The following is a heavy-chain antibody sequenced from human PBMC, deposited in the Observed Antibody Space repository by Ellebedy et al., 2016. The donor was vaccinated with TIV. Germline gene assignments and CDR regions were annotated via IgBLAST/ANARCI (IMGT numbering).Heavy chain of an antibody. CDR1: GFTVSASY. V-gene: IGHV3-53*04. D-gene: IGHD3-3*01. CDR2: IYSGGST. Sequence: PGESLKISCEASGFTVSASYLSWVRQAPGKGLEWVSTIYSGGSTNYADSVKGRFTISRHSSTNMLYLQMNALRLEDTAVYYCASPGYYGPFAHWGRGTLVTVSS. J-gene: IGHJ4*02. CDR3: ASPGYYGPFAH.